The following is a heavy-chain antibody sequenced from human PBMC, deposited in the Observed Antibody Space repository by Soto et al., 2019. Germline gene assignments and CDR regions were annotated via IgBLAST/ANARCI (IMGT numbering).Heavy chain of an antibody. CDR1: GFTFSNFA. D-gene: IGHD2-2*01. CDR2: ISGSTGTT. J-gene: IGHJ6*03. CDR3: AKDTSSSPYYMDV. Sequence: GGSLRLSCAASGFTFSNFAMSWVRHAPGKGLEWVSEISGSTGTTYYADYVKGRFIISRDNSKNTVHLQMNSLRAEDTAVYYCAKDTSSSPYYMDVWGKGTAVTVSS. V-gene: IGHV3-23*01.